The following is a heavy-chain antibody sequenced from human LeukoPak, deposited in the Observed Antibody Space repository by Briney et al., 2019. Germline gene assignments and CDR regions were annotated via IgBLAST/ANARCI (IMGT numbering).Heavy chain of an antibody. CDR1: GYNFISNW. J-gene: IGHJ4*02. Sequence: GESLKISCKGSGYNFISNWIGWVRQMSGKGLEWMGIIYPGDSDTRYSPSFQGQVTISADKSISTAYLQWSSLKASDSATYYCAIGEDLDYWSQGTLVTVSS. CDR2: IYPGDSDT. CDR3: AIGEDLDY. V-gene: IGHV5-51*01. D-gene: IGHD3-10*01.